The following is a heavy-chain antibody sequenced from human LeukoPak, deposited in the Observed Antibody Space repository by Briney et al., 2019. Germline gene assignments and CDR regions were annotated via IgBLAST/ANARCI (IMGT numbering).Heavy chain of an antibody. CDR2: INAGNGNT. J-gene: IGHJ4*02. D-gene: IGHD3-16*01. Sequence: VXVSCKASGYTFTNYAIHWVRQVPGQRLEWMGWINAGNGNTKYSQKFQGRVTITRDTSGSTVYMEVSSLRSEDTAVYYCARAPGGDYWGQGTLVTVSS. V-gene: IGHV1-3*01. CDR1: GYTFTNYA. CDR3: ARAPGGDY.